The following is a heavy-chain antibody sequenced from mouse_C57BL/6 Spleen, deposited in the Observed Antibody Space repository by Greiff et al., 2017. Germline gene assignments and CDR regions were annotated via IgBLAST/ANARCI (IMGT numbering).Heavy chain of an antibody. CDR2: IDPEDGET. Sequence: VQLQQSGAELVKPGASVKLSCTASGFNIKDYYMPLVKQRTKQGLEWIGRIDPEDGETKYAPKFPGKATIPADTSSNTAYLQLSSLTSEDTAVSYCARAPYGSSPAWFAYWGQGTLVTVSA. D-gene: IGHD1-1*01. V-gene: IGHV14-2*01. CDR1: GFNIKDYY. J-gene: IGHJ3*01. CDR3: ARAPYGSSPAWFAY.